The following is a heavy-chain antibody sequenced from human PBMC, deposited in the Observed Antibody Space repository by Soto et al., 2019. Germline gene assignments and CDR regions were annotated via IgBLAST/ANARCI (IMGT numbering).Heavy chain of an antibody. CDR1: GYTFTDYY. D-gene: IGHD6-19*01. V-gene: IGHV1-2*02. Sequence: GASVKVSCKASGYTFTDYYMHWVRQAHGQGLEWMGWINPNSGGTNYAQKFQGRVTMTRDTSISTAYMELNRLRSDDTAVYYCARDQSPSSGWPGMDVWGQGTTVTVSS. J-gene: IGHJ6*02. CDR2: INPNSGGT. CDR3: ARDQSPSSGWPGMDV.